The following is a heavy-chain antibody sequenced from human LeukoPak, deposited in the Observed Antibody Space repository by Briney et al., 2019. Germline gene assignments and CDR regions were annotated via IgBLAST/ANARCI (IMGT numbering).Heavy chain of an antibody. V-gene: IGHV4-61*01. CDR3: AREDSYDLGIIDY. J-gene: IGHJ4*02. Sequence: LETLSLTCTVSGGSVSSGSYYWSWIRQPPGKGLEWIGYIYYSGSTNYNPSPKSRVTISVDTSKNQFSLKLSSVTAADTAVYYCAREDSYDLGIIDYWGQGTLVTVSS. D-gene: IGHD3-22*01. CDR1: GGSVSSGSYY. CDR2: IYYSGST.